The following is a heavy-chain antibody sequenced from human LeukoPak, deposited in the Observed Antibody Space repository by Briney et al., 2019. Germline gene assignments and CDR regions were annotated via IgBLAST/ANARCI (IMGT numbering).Heavy chain of an antibody. CDR1: GGSFSGYY. V-gene: IGHV4-34*01. Sequence: PSETLSLTCAVYGGSFSGYYWSWIRQPPGKGLEWIGEINHSGSTNYNPSLKSRVTISVDTSKNQFSLKLSSVTAADTAVYYCARGSGWYFESSQYFQHWGQGTLVTVSS. J-gene: IGHJ1*01. CDR3: ARGSGWYFESSQYFQH. CDR2: INHSGST. D-gene: IGHD6-19*01.